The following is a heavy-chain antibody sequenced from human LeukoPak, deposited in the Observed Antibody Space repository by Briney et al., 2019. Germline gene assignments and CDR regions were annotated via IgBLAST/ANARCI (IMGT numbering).Heavy chain of an antibody. V-gene: IGHV3-21*01. CDR2: ISSSSSYI. CDR1: GFTFSSYS. Sequence: GGSLRLSCAASGFTFSSYSMKWVRQAPGKGLEWVSSISSSSSYIYYADSVKGRFTISRDNAKNSLYLQMNSLRAEDTAVYYCARDSGHSYGYSFDYWGQGTLVTVSS. CDR3: ARDSGHSYGYSFDY. J-gene: IGHJ4*02. D-gene: IGHD5-18*01.